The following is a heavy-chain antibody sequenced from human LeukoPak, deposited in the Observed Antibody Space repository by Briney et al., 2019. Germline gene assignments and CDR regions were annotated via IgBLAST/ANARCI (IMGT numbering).Heavy chain of an antibody. Sequence: TGESLQISCKGSGYSFTSYWIGWVRQMPGKGLEWMGIIYPGDSDTRYSPSFQGQVTISADKSISTAYLQWSSLKASDTAMYYCARQIGYDILTGINWFDPWGQGTLVTVSS. CDR1: GYSFTSYW. CDR2: IYPGDSDT. CDR3: ARQIGYDILTGINWFDP. D-gene: IGHD3-9*01. J-gene: IGHJ5*02. V-gene: IGHV5-51*01.